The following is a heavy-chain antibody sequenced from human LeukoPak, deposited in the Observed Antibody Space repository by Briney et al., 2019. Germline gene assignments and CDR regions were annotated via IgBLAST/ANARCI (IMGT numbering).Heavy chain of an antibody. Sequence: GESLQISCKGSGYSFTSYWIGWVRQMPGKGLEWMGIIYPGDSNTRYSPSFQGQVTISADKSISTAYLQWSSLKASDTAMYYCVRHEGSISGWPFDYWGQGTLVIVSS. J-gene: IGHJ4*02. CDR1: GYSFTSYW. CDR3: VRHEGSISGWPFDY. V-gene: IGHV5-51*01. D-gene: IGHD6-19*01. CDR2: IYPGDSNT.